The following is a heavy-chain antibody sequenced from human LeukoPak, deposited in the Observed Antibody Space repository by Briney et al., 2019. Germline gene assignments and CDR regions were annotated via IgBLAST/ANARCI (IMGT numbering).Heavy chain of an antibody. CDR3: ARGPAPDY. V-gene: IGHV4-34*01. D-gene: IGHD2-2*01. CDR1: GGSFSGYY. CDR2: INHSGST. Sequence: SETLSLTCAVYGGSFSGYYWSWIRQPPGKGLEWIGEINHSGSTNYNPSLKSRVTISVDTSKNQFSLKLSSVTAADTAVYYCARGPAPDYWGQGTLVTVSS. J-gene: IGHJ4*02.